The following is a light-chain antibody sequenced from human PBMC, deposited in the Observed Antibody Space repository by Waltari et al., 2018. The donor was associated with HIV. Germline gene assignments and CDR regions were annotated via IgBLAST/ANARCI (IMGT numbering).Light chain of an antibody. Sequence: CKSTQSLLYRSTNKDYLAWYQQKPGQSPKLLIYWASIRESGVPDRFSGSGSGTDFTLTISNLQAEDVAVYYCQQYYSTPWTFGQGTKVEI. V-gene: IGKV4-1*01. CDR3: QQYYSTPWT. CDR2: WAS. CDR1: QSLLYRSTNKDY. J-gene: IGKJ1*01.